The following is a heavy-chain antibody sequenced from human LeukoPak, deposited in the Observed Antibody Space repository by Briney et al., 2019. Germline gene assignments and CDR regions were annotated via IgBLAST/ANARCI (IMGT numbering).Heavy chain of an antibody. CDR3: ARVRVGATEMNDY. CDR1: GGTFSSYA. D-gene: IGHD1-26*01. CDR2: IIPILGIA. Sequence: SVRVSCKASGGTFSSYAISWVRQAPGQGLEWMGRIIPILGIANYAQKFQGRVTITADKSTSTAYMELSSLRSEDTAVYYCARVRVGATEMNDYWGQGTLVTVSS. V-gene: IGHV1-69*04. J-gene: IGHJ4*02.